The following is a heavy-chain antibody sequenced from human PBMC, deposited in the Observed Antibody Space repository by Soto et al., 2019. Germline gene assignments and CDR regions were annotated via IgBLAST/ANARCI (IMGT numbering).Heavy chain of an antibody. CDR1: GGSIISSSYY. V-gene: IGHV4-39*01. CDR3: ARNRYGIAATVWFDP. CDR2: IYYSGST. D-gene: IGHD2-15*01. Sequence: SEALSLTCTVSGGSIISSSYYWGWIRQPPGKGLEWIGSIYYSGSTYYNPSLKSRVTISVDTSKNQFSLKLSSVTAADTAVYYCARNRYGIAATVWFDPWGQGTLVTVSS. J-gene: IGHJ5*02.